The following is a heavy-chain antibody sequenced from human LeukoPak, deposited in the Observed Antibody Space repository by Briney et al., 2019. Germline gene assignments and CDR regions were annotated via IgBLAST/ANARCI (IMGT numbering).Heavy chain of an antibody. CDR1: GFTFSSYT. D-gene: IGHD6-19*01. CDR2: ISGRGSST. J-gene: IGHJ4*02. V-gene: IGHV3-23*01. CDR3: AKPDRYCSDSNCYFDY. Sequence: GGSLRLSCAASGFTFSSYTMHWVRQAPGKGLEWVSGISGRGSSTYYADSVKGRFTISRDYFKNTVYLQMNSLRAEDTAVYYCAKPDRYCSDSNCYFDYWGQGTLVTVSS.